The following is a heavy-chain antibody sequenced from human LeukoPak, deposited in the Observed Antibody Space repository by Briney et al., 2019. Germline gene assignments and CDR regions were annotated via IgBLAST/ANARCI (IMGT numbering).Heavy chain of an antibody. CDR3: ARDLYYYDSSGYSGWFDP. Sequence: ASVKVSCTASGYTFTSYGISWVRQAPGQGLEWMGWISAYNGNTNYAQKLQGRVTMTTDTSTSTAYMELRSLRSDDTAVYYCARDLYYYDSSGYSGWFDPWGQGTLVTVSS. J-gene: IGHJ5*02. D-gene: IGHD3-22*01. V-gene: IGHV1-18*01. CDR2: ISAYNGNT. CDR1: GYTFTSYG.